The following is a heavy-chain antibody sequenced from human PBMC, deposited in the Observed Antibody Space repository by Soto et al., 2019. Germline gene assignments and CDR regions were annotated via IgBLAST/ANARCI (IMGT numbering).Heavy chain of an antibody. V-gene: IGHV1-58*01. D-gene: IGHD2-15*01. Sequence: QMQLVQSGPEVKKPGTSVKVSCKASGFTFTSSAVQWVRQARGQRLEWIGWIVVGSGNTNYAQKFQGRVTITADESTSTAYMELSSLRSEDTAVYYCARDSGGNPGDYWGQGTLVTVSS. CDR1: GFTFTSSA. J-gene: IGHJ4*02. CDR3: ARDSGGNPGDY. CDR2: IVVGSGNT.